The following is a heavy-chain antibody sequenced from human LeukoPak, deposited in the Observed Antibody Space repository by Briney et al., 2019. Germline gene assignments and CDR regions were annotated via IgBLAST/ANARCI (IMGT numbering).Heavy chain of an antibody. D-gene: IGHD1-26*01. CDR2: ISPNSGGT. J-gene: IGHJ4*02. CDR1: GYTFTGYY. Sequence: ASVKVSCKASGYTFTGYYMHWVRQAPGQGLEWMGRISPNSGGTNYAQKFQGRVTMTRDTSISTAYMELSRLRSDDTAVYYCASRYCGSYLAGQTRDYWGQGTLVTVSS. CDR3: ASRYCGSYLAGQTRDY. V-gene: IGHV1-2*06.